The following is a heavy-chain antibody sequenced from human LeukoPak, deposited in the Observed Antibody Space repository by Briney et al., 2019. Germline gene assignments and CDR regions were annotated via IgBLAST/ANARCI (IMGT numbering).Heavy chain of an antibody. Sequence: GGTLRLSCAASGFTFSSYAMSWVRQAPGKGLEWVSAISSSGGSTYYADSVKGRFTISRDNSKNTLYLQMNSPRAEDTAVYDCANPHPVGGYYSDDWGQGTLVTVSS. V-gene: IGHV3-23*01. CDR1: GFTFSSYA. CDR2: ISSSGGST. D-gene: IGHD6-19*01. CDR3: ANPHPVGGYYSDD. J-gene: IGHJ4*02.